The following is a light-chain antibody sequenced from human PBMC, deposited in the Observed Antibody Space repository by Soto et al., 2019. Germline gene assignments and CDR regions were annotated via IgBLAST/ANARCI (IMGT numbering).Light chain of an antibody. CDR1: NSDVGSYNL. J-gene: IGLJ1*01. CDR2: EDN. Sequence: QSVLTQPASVSGSPGQSITISCTGTNSDVGSYNLVSWYQHHPGEAPKLMIYEDNKRPSGISDRFSGSKSGNTASLTISGLQGEDEADYFCCSYAGRSTFPYVFGTGTKVTVL. V-gene: IGLV2-23*02. CDR3: CSYAGRSTFPYV.